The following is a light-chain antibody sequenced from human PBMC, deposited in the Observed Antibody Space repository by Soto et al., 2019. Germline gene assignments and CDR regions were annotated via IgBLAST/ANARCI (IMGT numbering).Light chain of an antibody. CDR3: HQRYNWPRVT. CDR1: QSVSNS. V-gene: IGKV3-11*01. Sequence: ELVLTQSPGTLSLSPGERFPLSCRASQSVSNSLAWYQQKPGQPPRLLIYDVSNRATGIPARFSGSGAGTDFTLTTTSLEPEDFAVYFCHQRYNWPRVTFGQGTRLEIK. CDR2: DVS. J-gene: IGKJ5*01.